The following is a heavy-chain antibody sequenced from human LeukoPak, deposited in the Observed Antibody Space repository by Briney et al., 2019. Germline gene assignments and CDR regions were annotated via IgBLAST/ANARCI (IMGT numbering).Heavy chain of an antibody. CDR1: GGSISSSTYY. Sequence: PSETLSLTCSVSGGSISSSTYYWGWIRQPPGRGLEWIGSIYYSGSTNYNPSLKSRVTISVDTSKNQFSLKLSSVTAADTAVYYCARLAESSGNDYWGQGTLVTVSS. J-gene: IGHJ4*02. D-gene: IGHD3-22*01. CDR3: ARLAESSGNDY. CDR2: IYYSGST. V-gene: IGHV4-39*07.